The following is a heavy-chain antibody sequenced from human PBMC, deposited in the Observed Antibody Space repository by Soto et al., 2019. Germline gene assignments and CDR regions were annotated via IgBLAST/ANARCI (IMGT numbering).Heavy chain of an antibody. D-gene: IGHD3-10*01. V-gene: IGHV3-30*18. CDR3: AKGALWFGESDFDY. CDR2: ISYDGSNK. J-gene: IGHJ4*02. CDR1: GFTFSSYG. Sequence: PGGSLRLSCAASGFTFSSYGMHWVRQAPGKGLEWVAVISYDGSNKYYADSVKGRFTISRDNSKNTLYLQMNSLRAEDTAVYYCAKGALWFGESDFDYWGQGTLVTVSS.